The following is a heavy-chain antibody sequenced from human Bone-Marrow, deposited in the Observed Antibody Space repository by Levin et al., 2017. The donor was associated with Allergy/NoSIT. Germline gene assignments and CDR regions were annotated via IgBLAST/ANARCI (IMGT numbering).Heavy chain of an antibody. CDR2: ISGSGGST. Sequence: LSLTCAASGFTFSSYAMSWVRQAPGKGLEWVSAISGSGGSTYYADSVKGRFTISRDNSKNTLYLQMNSLRAEDTAVYYCAKTVGHYYDSSGYSTPYYYYYGMDVWGQGTTVTVSS. D-gene: IGHD3-22*01. V-gene: IGHV3-23*01. CDR3: AKTVGHYYDSSGYSTPYYYYYGMDV. CDR1: GFTFSSYA. J-gene: IGHJ6*02.